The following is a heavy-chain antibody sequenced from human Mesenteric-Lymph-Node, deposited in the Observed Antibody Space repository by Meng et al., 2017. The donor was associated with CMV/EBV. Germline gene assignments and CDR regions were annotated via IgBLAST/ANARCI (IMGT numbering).Heavy chain of an antibody. CDR3: AGDLGITGTWVNY. J-gene: IGHJ4*02. CDR1: GFTFSSYA. D-gene: IGHD1-7*01. CDR2: ISYDGSNK. V-gene: IGHV3-30-3*01. Sequence: GGSLRLSCAASGFTFSSYAMHWVRQAPGKGLEWVAVISYDGSNKYYADSVKGRFTISRDNSKNTLYLQMNSLRAEDTAVYYCAGDLGITGTWVNYWGQGTLVTVSS.